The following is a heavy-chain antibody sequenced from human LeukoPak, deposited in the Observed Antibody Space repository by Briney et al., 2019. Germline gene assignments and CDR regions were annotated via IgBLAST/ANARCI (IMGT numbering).Heavy chain of an antibody. CDR3: ARGGSSGWRLIDAFDI. CDR2: INPSCGST. D-gene: IGHD6-19*01. CDR1: GYTFTSYY. J-gene: IGHJ3*02. V-gene: IGHV1-46*01. Sequence: ASVKVSCKASGYTFTSYYMHWVRQAPAQGLEWMGIINPSCGSTSYAHKFQGRVTMTRDMSTSTVYMELSSLRSEDTAVYYCARGGSSGWRLIDAFDIWGQGTMVTVSS.